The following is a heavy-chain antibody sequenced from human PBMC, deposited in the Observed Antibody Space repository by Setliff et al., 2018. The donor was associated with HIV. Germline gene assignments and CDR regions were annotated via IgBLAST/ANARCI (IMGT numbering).Heavy chain of an antibody. Sequence: SETLSLTCTVSGGSISSSSYYWGWIRQPPGKGLEWIGSIYYSGSTYYNPSLKTRVTISAGTSKNQFSLNLSSVTAAETAVYYCARVGYHGSGRYSFDYWGQGTLVTVSS. CDR2: IYYSGST. V-gene: IGHV4-39*07. CDR1: GGSISSSSYY. CDR3: ARVGYHGSGRYSFDY. J-gene: IGHJ4*02. D-gene: IGHD3-10*01.